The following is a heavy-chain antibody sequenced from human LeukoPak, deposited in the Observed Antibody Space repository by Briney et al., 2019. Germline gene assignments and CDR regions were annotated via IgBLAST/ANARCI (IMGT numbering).Heavy chain of an antibody. J-gene: IGHJ4*02. CDR1: GFTFSSYA. CDR3: ARDRAGYSSSWLNDY. D-gene: IGHD6-13*01. Sequence: PGGSLRLSCAASGFTFSSYAMSWVRQAPGKGLEWVSSISSSSSYIYYADSVKGRFTISRDNAKNSLYLQMNSLRAEDTAVYYCARDRAGYSSSWLNDYWGQGTLVTVSS. CDR2: ISSSSSYI. V-gene: IGHV3-21*01.